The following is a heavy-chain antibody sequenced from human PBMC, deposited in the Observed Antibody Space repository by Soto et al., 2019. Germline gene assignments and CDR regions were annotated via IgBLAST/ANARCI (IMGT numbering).Heavy chain of an antibody. J-gene: IGHJ4*02. CDR1: VGSFSGYY. CDR3: ARGGQTRVRGVIEKGYYFEY. CDR2: INHSGST. Sequence: SETLSLTCAVYVGSFSGYYWSLIRQPPGKGLECIWEINHSGSTNYNPSLKSRVTISVDTSKNQFSLKLSSVTAADTAVYYCARGGQTRVRGVIEKGYYFEYWGQGTLVTVSS. D-gene: IGHD3-10*01. V-gene: IGHV4-34*01.